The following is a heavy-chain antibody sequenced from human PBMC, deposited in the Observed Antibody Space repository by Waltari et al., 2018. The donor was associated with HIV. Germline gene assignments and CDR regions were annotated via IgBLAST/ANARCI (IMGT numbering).Heavy chain of an antibody. Sequence: EVKVVESGGALVQPGGSLRLSCVGSGFPVSHNYMMWVRQSPGEGLEWVLIIYSDGRTDYRESAKGLFTISRDTSKNTVFLQMNSLRLEDTGIFYCARGASGRLQARGGYFGLDIWGRGTTVTVSS. V-gene: IGHV3-66*02. J-gene: IGHJ6*02. D-gene: IGHD2-15*01. CDR2: IYSDGRT. CDR3: ARGASGRLQARGGYFGLDI. CDR1: GFPVSHNY.